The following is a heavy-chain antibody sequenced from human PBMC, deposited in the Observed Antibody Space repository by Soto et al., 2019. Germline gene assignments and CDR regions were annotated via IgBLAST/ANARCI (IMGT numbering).Heavy chain of an antibody. D-gene: IGHD5-18*01. J-gene: IGHJ4*02. V-gene: IGHV3-23*01. CDR1: GFTFNDYA. CDR2: INDVGRST. CDR3: AKVSSRERGYSYGASDY. Sequence: GESLKISCAASGFTFNDYAMTWVRQAPGKGLEWVSAINDVGRSTYYADSVKGRFTISRDNSKNALYLQLDSLRAEDTAIYYCAKVSSRERGYSYGASDYWGQGIMVTVSS.